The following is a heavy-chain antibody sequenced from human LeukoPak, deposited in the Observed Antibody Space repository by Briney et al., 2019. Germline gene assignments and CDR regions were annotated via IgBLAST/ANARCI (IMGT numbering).Heavy chain of an antibody. J-gene: IGHJ4*02. Sequence: GGSLRLSCAASGFTFSSYSMNWVRQAPGKGLECVSSISSSSSYIYYADSVKGRFTISRDNAKNSLYLQMNSLRAEDTAVYYCAKDLADYDILTGLDYWGQGTLVTVSS. CDR3: AKDLADYDILTGLDY. D-gene: IGHD3-9*01. V-gene: IGHV3-21*04. CDR2: ISSSSSYI. CDR1: GFTFSSYS.